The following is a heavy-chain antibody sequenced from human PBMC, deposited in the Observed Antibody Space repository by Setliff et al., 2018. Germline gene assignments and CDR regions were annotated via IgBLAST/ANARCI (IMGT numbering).Heavy chain of an antibody. CDR1: GYTFRTSG. Sequence: EASVKVSCKTSGYTFRTSGISWLRQAPGHGLEWLGWISAYSGNTNYAEKFQGRVIMTTDTSTSTASLEVKSLTIDDTAVYYCARSNQFTIFGGGPPFEVWGQGTMVTVSS. CDR2: ISAYSGNT. J-gene: IGHJ3*01. D-gene: IGHD3-3*01. V-gene: IGHV1-18*01. CDR3: ARSNQFTIFGGGPPFEV.